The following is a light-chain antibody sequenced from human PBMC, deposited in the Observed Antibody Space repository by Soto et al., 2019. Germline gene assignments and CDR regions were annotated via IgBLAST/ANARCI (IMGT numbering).Light chain of an antibody. CDR2: GAS. J-gene: IGKJ1*01. CDR1: QRISSN. Sequence: DIVLTQSPATLSLSPGERATLXXRARQRISSNLAWYQQRPGQAPRLVXYGASTRAPGIPARFSGSGSETEFTLTISSLQSEDFAVYYCQHYNNWPPWTFGQGTKVDIK. CDR3: QHYNNWPPWT. V-gene: IGKV3-15*01.